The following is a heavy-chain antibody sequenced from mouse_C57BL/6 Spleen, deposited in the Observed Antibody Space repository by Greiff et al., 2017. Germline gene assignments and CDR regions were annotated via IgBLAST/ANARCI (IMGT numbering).Heavy chain of an antibody. CDR1: GYAFSSSW. V-gene: IGHV1-82*01. Sequence: QVQLKESGPELVKPGASVKISCKASGYAFSSSWMNWVKQRPGQGLEWIGRIYPGDGDTNYNGKFKGKATLTADKSSSTAYMQLSSLTSEDSAVXVCARNGYTWLAYWGQGTLVTVSA. CDR2: IYPGDGDT. CDR3: ARNGYTWLAY. D-gene: IGHD2-2*01. J-gene: IGHJ3*01.